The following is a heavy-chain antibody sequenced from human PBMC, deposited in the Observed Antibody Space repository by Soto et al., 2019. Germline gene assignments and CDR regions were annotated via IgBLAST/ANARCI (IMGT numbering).Heavy chain of an antibody. CDR3: ATYQGTCSRTNCYGAFDI. D-gene: IGHD2-2*01. V-gene: IGHV4-34*01. CDR1: GGSLSGYY. Sequence: SETLSLTCAVYGGSLSGYYCSWIRQPPGKGLGWIGEIKHSGSPTYNPSLKSRVTISVDTSKNQFSLKLGSVTAADTAVYYCATYQGTCSRTNCYGAFDIWGQGTMVTVSS. J-gene: IGHJ3*02. CDR2: IKHSGSP.